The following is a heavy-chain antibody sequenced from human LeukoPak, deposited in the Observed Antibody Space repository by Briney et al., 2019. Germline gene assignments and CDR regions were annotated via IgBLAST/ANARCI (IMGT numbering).Heavy chain of an antibody. CDR3: AGDDYGSGRIDD. Sequence: SETLSLTCTVSGGSISSYYWSWIRQPPGEGLEWIGYIYYSGSTNYNPSLKSRVTISVDTSKNQFSLKLSSVTAADTAVYYCAGDDYGSGRIDDWGQGTLVTVSS. CDR2: IYYSGST. V-gene: IGHV4-59*01. CDR1: GGSISSYY. D-gene: IGHD3-10*01. J-gene: IGHJ4*02.